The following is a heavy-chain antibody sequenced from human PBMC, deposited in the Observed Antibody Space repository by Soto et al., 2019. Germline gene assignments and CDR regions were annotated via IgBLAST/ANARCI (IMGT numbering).Heavy chain of an antibody. Sequence: GESLQISCKGSGYNVTTYWIGWVRQMPGEGLEWMGIIYPGDSDVRYSPSFHGQVTISADKSINTAYLQWSSLKASDTAMYFCSRLPCGANCDYLHPRAQGTLVTVSS. CDR2: IYPGDSDV. D-gene: IGHD1-1*01. CDR3: SRLPCGANCDYLHP. V-gene: IGHV5-51*01. CDR1: GYNVTTYW. J-gene: IGHJ1*01.